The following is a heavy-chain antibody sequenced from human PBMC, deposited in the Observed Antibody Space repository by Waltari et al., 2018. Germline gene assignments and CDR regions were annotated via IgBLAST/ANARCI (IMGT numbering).Heavy chain of an antibody. Sequence: EVQLVESGGGLVQPGGSLSLSFAASGFPLSGPWLHWVRQVPGKGLVWVSRISGDGSTINYADSVKGRFTISRDTAKNTLYLQMNSLRAEDTAVYYCARGADLRGQGILVTVSS. V-gene: IGHV3-74*01. CDR3: ARGADL. CDR2: ISGDGSTI. CDR1: GFPLSGPW. J-gene: IGHJ4*02. D-gene: IGHD3-3*01.